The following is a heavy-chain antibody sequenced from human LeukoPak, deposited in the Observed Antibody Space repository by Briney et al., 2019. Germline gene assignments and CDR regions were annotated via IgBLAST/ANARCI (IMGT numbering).Heavy chain of an antibody. Sequence: PSETLSLTCAVSGGSISSYYWSWIRQPPGKGLEWIGYIYYSGSTNYNPSLKSRVTISVDTSKNQFSLKLSSVTAADTAVYYCATRGGYTSRDFWGQGTLVTVSS. CDR1: GGSISSYY. V-gene: IGHV4-59*08. D-gene: IGHD5-24*01. CDR3: ATRGGYTSRDF. CDR2: IYYSGST. J-gene: IGHJ4*02.